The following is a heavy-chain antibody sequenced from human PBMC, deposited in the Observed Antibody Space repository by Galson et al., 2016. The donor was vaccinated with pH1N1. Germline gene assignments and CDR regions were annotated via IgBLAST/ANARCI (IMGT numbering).Heavy chain of an antibody. CDR1: GFTFSSYW. J-gene: IGHJ4*02. Sequence: SLRLSCAASGFTFSSYWMHWVRQAPGKGLEWVSTINSGGSATYYSDSVKGRFTISRDNAKNTLYLQINNLRAEDTGIYYCAREPYFPPYFDNWGQGILVTVSS. V-gene: IGHV3-21*01. CDR3: AREPYFPPYFDN. D-gene: IGHD2-21*01. CDR2: INSGGSAT.